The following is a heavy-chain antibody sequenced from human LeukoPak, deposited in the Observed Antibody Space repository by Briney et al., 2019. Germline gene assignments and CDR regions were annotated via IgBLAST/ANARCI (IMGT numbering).Heavy chain of an antibody. V-gene: IGHV5-51*01. Sequence: GESLKISCRVSGYDFTSYWIAWVRQMPGRGLEWMGLIYPADYDTRYSPSFQGQVTISADRSVTTAYLQWSSLKASDTAVYFCARGLGYSTSSISFDSWGQGTLVTVSS. CDR2: IYPADYDT. D-gene: IGHD6-6*01. CDR1: GYDFTSYW. J-gene: IGHJ4*02. CDR3: ARGLGYSTSSISFDS.